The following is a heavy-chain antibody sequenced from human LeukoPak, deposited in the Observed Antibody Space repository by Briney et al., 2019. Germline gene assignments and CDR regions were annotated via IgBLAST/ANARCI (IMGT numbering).Heavy chain of an antibody. CDR1: GFNFNKYW. CDR3: ARDPGNSGWSDAFDI. CDR2: ISRNGNIT. J-gene: IGHJ3*02. Sequence: PGGSLRLSCSASGFNFNKYWMHWVRQAPGKGLVWVSRISRNGNITMYADSVKGRFTISRDNAKNTLYLQMNSLRVEDTAVYYCARDPGNSGWSDAFDIWGQGTMVTVSS. D-gene: IGHD6-19*01. V-gene: IGHV3-74*03.